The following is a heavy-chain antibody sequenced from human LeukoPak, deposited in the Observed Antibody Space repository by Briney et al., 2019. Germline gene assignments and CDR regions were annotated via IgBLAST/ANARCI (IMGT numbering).Heavy chain of an antibody. CDR1: GFTFSDYY. J-gene: IGHJ5*02. CDR3: AREGIAVAGNWFDP. Sequence: GGSLRLSCAASGFTFSDYYMSWIRQAPGKGLEWVSYISSSGSTIYCADSVKGRFTISRDNAKNSLYLQMNSLRAEDTAVYYCAREGIAVAGNWFDPWGQGTLVTVSS. CDR2: ISSSGSTI. D-gene: IGHD6-19*01. V-gene: IGHV3-11*04.